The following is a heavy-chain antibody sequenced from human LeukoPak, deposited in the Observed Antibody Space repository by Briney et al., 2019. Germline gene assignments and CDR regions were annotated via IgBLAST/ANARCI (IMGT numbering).Heavy chain of an antibody. Sequence: GGSLRLSCAASGFIFSSYGMHWVRQAPGKGLEWVAVISYDGSSKYYADSVKGRFTISRDNSKNTLYLQTNSLSAEDTAVYYCAIGEFSYFDHWGQGTLVTVSS. V-gene: IGHV3-30*03. CDR2: ISYDGSSK. D-gene: IGHD2-21*01. CDR3: AIGEFSYFDH. J-gene: IGHJ4*02. CDR1: GFIFSSYG.